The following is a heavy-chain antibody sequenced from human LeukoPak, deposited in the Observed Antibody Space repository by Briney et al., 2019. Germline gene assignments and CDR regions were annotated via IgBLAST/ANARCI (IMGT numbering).Heavy chain of an antibody. CDR1: GGSISSGSYY. J-gene: IGHJ3*02. CDR3: ARTSVGYSSSWYGQWEAFDI. D-gene: IGHD6-13*01. V-gene: IGHV4-61*02. CDR2: IYTSGST. Sequence: SQTLSLTCTVSGGSISSGSYYWSWIRQPAGQGLEWIGRIYTSGSTNYNPSLKSRVTISVDTSKNQFSLKLRSVTAADTAVYYCARTSVGYSSSWYGQWEAFDIWGQGTMVTVSS.